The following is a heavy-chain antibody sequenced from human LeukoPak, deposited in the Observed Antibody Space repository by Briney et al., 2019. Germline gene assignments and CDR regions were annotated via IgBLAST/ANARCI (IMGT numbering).Heavy chain of an antibody. CDR3: ARGPRPGYSSGWLFDY. CDR1: GFTFSSYW. Sequence: LSGGSLRLSCAASGFTFSSYWMSWVRQAPGKGLEWVANIKQDGSEKYYVDSVKGRFTISSDDAKNSLYLQMNSLRAEDTAVYYCARGPRPGYSSGWLFDYWGQGTLVTVSS. V-gene: IGHV3-7*01. CDR2: IKQDGSEK. D-gene: IGHD6-19*01. J-gene: IGHJ4*02.